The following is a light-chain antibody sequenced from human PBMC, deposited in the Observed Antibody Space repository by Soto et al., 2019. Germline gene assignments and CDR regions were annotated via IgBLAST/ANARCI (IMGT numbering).Light chain of an antibody. CDR3: SSYAGQVS. CDR2: DVT. J-gene: IGLJ2*01. V-gene: IGLV2-8*01. CDR1: SSDVGDYEY. Sequence: QSALTQPPSASGSLGHSITISCTGTSSDVGDYEYVSWYQQHPGKAPKLMIYDVTKRPSGVPDRFSGSKSGNTASLTVSGLQAEDEADYYCSSYAGQVSFGGGTKLTVL.